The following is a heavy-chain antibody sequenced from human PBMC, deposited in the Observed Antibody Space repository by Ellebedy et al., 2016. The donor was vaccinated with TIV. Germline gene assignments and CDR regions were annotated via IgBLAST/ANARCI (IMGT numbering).Heavy chain of an antibody. CDR1: GFTFSSYW. Sequence: GESLKISXAASGFTFSSYWMSWVRQAPGKGLEWVANIKQDGSEKYYVDSVKGRFTISRDNAKNSLYLQMNSLRAEDTAVYYCARESLGGDYEIGYYFDYWGQGTLVTVSS. CDR3: ARESLGGDYEIGYYFDY. J-gene: IGHJ4*02. D-gene: IGHD4-17*01. CDR2: IKQDGSEK. V-gene: IGHV3-7*04.